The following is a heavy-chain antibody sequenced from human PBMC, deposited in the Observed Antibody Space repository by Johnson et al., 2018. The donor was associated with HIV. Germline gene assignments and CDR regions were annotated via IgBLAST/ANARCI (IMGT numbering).Heavy chain of an antibody. Sequence: QVQLVESGGGLVKPGGSLRVSCAASGFSFSDYYMSWIRQAPGKGLEWVSYISSSTDTIYYADSVKGRFTISRDNAKNSLSLQMNSLRAEDTAVYYCGRDAFDYRDASGRFGGAGFDIWGQGTVVTVSS. CDR1: GFSFSDYY. V-gene: IGHV3-11*04. D-gene: IGHD3-16*01. CDR2: ISSSTDTI. J-gene: IGHJ3*02. CDR3: GRDAFDYRDASGRFGGAGFDI.